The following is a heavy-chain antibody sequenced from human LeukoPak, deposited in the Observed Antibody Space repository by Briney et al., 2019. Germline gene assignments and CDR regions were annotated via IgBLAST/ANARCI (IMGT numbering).Heavy chain of an antibody. Sequence: PGGSLRLSCVGSGFSFSTYDMGWVRQTPGKGLEWVSAISTTGGYTEDADSVKGRFTISRDNSKNSLSLQVSSLRAEDTAVYYCAKTNGYYSDWGQGTLVTVSS. D-gene: IGHD3-22*01. J-gene: IGHJ4*02. V-gene: IGHV3-23*01. CDR1: GFSFSTYD. CDR3: AKTNGYYSD. CDR2: ISTTGGYT.